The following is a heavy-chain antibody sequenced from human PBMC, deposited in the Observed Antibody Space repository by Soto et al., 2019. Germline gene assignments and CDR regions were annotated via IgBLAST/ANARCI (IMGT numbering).Heavy chain of an antibody. J-gene: IGHJ5*02. Sequence: QVQLVQSGAEVKKPGSSVKVSCKASGDSFRSFGISWLRQAPGQGLEWMGGIIPFFGTANYAQKFQGRVTISAENSTSTTYVELTSLTSEETALYCCTREGASTSLGWFDPWCQGTLVTVSS. V-gene: IGHV1-69*06. D-gene: IGHD1-26*01. CDR1: GDSFRSFG. CDR2: IIPFFGTA. CDR3: TREGASTSLGWFDP.